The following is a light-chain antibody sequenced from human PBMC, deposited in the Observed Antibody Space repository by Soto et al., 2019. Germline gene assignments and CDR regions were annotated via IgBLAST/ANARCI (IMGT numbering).Light chain of an antibody. Sequence: QSALTQPASVSGSPGQSITISCTGTSSDVGGYTYVSWYQQHPGKAPKLMIYEVSNRPSGVSNRFSGSKSGNTASLTISGLQAEDEADYYCCSYAGSSTFVFGGGTKLTVL. J-gene: IGLJ2*01. CDR1: SSDVGGYTY. CDR3: CSYAGSSTFV. V-gene: IGLV2-14*01. CDR2: EVS.